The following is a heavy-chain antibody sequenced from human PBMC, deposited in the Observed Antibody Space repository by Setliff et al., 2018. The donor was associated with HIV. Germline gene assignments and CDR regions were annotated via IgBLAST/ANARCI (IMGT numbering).Heavy chain of an antibody. CDR3: ARAGHRPRNYYYYYMDV. J-gene: IGHJ6*03. CDR2: ISAYNGNT. V-gene: IGHV1-18*01. CDR1: GYTFTSYG. Sequence: GASVKVSCKASGYTFTSYGISWVRQAPGQGLEWMGWISAYNGNTNYAQKLQGRVTMTTDTSTSTAYMELRSPRSDDTAVYYCARAGHRPRNYYYYYMDVWGKGTTVTVSS.